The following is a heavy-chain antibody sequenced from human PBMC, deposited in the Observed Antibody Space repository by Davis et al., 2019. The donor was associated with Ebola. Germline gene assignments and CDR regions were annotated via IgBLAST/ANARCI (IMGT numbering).Heavy chain of an antibody. V-gene: IGHV1-24*01. CDR1: GYSLSEQI. CDR2: SGPGYGEI. J-gene: IGHJ4*02. CDR3: ATAAGERLDHFDS. Sequence: ASVKVSCKVSGYSLSEQIIHWVRQAPGEGLEWLGGSGPGYGEIIYAQKFQGRVTMTEDTSTDTAYMELTSLRSEDTAVYYCATAAGERLDHFDSWGQGSLVTVSS. D-gene: IGHD1-26*01.